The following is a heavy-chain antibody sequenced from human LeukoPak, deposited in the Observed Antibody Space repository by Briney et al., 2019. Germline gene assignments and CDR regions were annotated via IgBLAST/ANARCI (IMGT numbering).Heavy chain of an antibody. J-gene: IGHJ4*02. CDR3: ARDPLRWLQLGYFDY. CDR2: INAGNGNT. D-gene: IGHD5-24*01. Sequence: ASVKVSCKASGYTFTSYAMHWVRQAPGQRLEWMGWINAGNGNTKYSQKFQGRVTITRDTSASTAYMELSSLRSEDTAVYYCARDPLRWLQLGYFDYWGQGTLVTVSS. V-gene: IGHV1-3*01. CDR1: GYTFTSYA.